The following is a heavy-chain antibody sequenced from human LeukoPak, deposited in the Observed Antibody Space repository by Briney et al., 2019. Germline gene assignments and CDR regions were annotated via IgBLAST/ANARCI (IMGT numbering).Heavy chain of an antibody. D-gene: IGHD2-2*02. CDR2: ISAYTGNT. V-gene: IGHV1-18*01. CDR1: GYTFTSYG. CDR3: ARYCGSTSCYTYYYYYGMDV. Sequence: ASVKVSCKASGYTFTSYGISWVRQAPGQGLEWMGWISAYTGNTNYAQKLQGRVTMTTDTSTSTAYMELRSLRSDDTAVYYYARYCGSTSCYTYYYYYGMDVWGQGTTVTVSS. J-gene: IGHJ6*02.